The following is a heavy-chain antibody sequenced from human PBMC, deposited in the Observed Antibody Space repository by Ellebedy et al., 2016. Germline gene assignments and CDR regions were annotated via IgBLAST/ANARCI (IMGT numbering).Heavy chain of an antibody. Sequence: GGSLRLSXAASAFKFSSYGMHWVRQAPGKGLEWVAAIWYDGSKEIYADSVKGRFGISRDNLKNTLFLQMNGLRAEDTAVYYCARENGGNVAVVPAAVNMDVWGRGTTVTVSS. CDR2: IWYDGSKE. J-gene: IGHJ6*03. CDR3: ARENGGNVAVVPAAVNMDV. CDR1: AFKFSSYG. V-gene: IGHV3-33*01. D-gene: IGHD2-2*01.